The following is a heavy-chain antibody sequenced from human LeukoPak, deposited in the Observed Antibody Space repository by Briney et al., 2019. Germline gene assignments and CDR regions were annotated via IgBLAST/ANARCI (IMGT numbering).Heavy chain of an antibody. CDR3: ARDPGVVPAANYYYYGMDV. V-gene: IGHV1-69*04. J-gene: IGHJ6*02. CDR2: IIPILGIA. D-gene: IGHD2-2*01. CDR1: GGTFSSYA. Sequence: SVKVSCKASGGTFSSYAISWVRQAPGQGLEWMGRIIPILGIANYAQKFQGRVTITADKSTSTAYMELSSLGSEDTAVYYCARDPGVVPAANYYYYGMDVWGQGTTVTVSS.